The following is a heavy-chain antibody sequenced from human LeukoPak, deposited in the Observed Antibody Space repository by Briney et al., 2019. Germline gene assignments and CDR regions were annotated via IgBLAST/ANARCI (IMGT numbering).Heavy chain of an antibody. V-gene: IGHV1-2*02. J-gene: IGHJ5*02. CDR2: INPNSGGT. CDR1: GYTFTGYY. Sequence: VASVKVSCKASGYTFTGYYMHWVRQAPGQGLEWMGWINPNSGGTNYAQKFQGRVTMTRDTSISTAYMELSRLRSDDTAVYYCARDYYGSKSSSFDPWGQGTLVTVSS. D-gene: IGHD3-10*01. CDR3: ARDYYGSKSSSFDP.